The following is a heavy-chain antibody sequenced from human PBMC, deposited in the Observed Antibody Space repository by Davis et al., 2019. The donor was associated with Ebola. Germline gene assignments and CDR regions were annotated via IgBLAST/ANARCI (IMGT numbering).Heavy chain of an antibody. D-gene: IGHD1-7*01. CDR3: AREYNWNYVFVDY. CDR2: ISSSSSTI. CDR1: GFTFSSYS. J-gene: IGHJ4*02. V-gene: IGHV3-48*02. Sequence: GGSLRLSCAAPGFTFSSYSMNWVRQAPGKGLEWVSYISSSSSTIYYADSVKGRFTISRDNAKNSLYLQMNSLRDEDTAVYYCAREYNWNYVFVDYWGQGTLVTVSS.